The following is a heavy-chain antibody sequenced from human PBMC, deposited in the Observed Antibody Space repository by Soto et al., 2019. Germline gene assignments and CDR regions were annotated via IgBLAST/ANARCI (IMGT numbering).Heavy chain of an antibody. CDR2: ISYDGSNK. CDR3: AILTAVGPFDY. Sequence: QVQLVESGGGVVQPGRSLRLSCAASGFTFSSYGMHWVRQAPGKGLEWVAVISYDGSNKYYADSVKGRFTISRDNSKNTLYLQMNSLRAEDTAVYYCAILTAVGPFDYWGQGTLVTVSS. J-gene: IGHJ4*02. CDR1: GFTFSSYG. V-gene: IGHV3-30*03. D-gene: IGHD1-26*01.